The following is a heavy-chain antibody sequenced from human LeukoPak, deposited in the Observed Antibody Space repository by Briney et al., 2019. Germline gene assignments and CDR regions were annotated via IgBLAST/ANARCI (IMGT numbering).Heavy chain of an antibody. CDR1: GYTLTELS. Sequence: AASVKVSCKVSGYTLTELSMHCVRQAPGKGLEWMGGFDPEDGETIYAQKFQGRVTMTEDTSTDTAYMERSSLRSEDTAVYYCATLVGDYERFDYWGQGTLVTVSS. CDR2: FDPEDGET. V-gene: IGHV1-24*01. J-gene: IGHJ4*02. D-gene: IGHD4-17*01. CDR3: ATLVGDYERFDY.